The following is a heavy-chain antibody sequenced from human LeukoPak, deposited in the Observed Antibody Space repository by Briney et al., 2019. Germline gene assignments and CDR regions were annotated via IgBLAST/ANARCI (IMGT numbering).Heavy chain of an antibody. J-gene: IGHJ5*02. CDR3: ARDGRVGANNWFDP. CDR2: ISANDGNT. CDR1: GYTFTSYG. D-gene: IGHD1-26*01. V-gene: IGHV1-18*01. Sequence: ASVKVSCKASGYTFTSYGISWVRQAPGQGLEWMGWISANDGNTDYPQKLQGRVTMTTDTSTSTAYMELRSLRSDDTAVYYCARDGRVGANNWFDPWGQGTLVTVSS.